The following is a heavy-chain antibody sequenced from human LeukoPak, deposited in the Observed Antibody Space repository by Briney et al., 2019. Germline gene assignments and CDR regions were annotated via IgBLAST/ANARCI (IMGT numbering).Heavy chain of an antibody. CDR3: ARGRSTGYPYYFEY. J-gene: IGHJ4*02. V-gene: IGHV1-8*03. Sequence: SAKLSCKASGYTSTSYDINWVRRATRPGLEWRGWMNPNSGSTGYAQKFQGRVTITRNTSISTAYMELSGLRSEDTAVYYCARGRSTGYPYYFEYWGQGTLVTVSS. D-gene: IGHD5-12*01. CDR1: GYTSTSYD. CDR2: MNPNSGST.